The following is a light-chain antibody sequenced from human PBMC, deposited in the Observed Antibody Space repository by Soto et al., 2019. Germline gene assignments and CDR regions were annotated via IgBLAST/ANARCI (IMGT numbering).Light chain of an antibody. CDR3: FPFTTTSTHV. CDR1: ISDIGAYDY. Sequence: TQAASLSGSPGKSITISCTGTISDIGAYDYVSWFQQHPGKAPKLMISEVNNRPSGVSNRFSGSKSGNTAYLTISGLQVQDEAEYFCFPFTTTSTHVFGTWTKITVL. J-gene: IGLJ1*01. CDR2: EVN. V-gene: IGLV2-14*01.